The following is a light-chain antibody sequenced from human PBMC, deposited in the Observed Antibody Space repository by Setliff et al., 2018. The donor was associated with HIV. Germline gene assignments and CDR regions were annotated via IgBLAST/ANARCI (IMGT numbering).Light chain of an antibody. CDR2: DVS. Sequence: QSALTQPRSVSGSPGQSVTIPCTGTSSDFGGYNYVSWYQQHPGKAPKLMIYDVSKRPSGVPDRFSGSKSGNTASLTISGLQAEDEADYYCCSYAGSYKVFGTGTKVTVL. J-gene: IGLJ1*01. V-gene: IGLV2-11*01. CDR1: SSDFGGYNY. CDR3: CSYAGSYKV.